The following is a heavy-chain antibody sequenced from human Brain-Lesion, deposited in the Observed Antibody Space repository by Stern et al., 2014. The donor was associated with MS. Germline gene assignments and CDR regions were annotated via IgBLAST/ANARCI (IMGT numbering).Heavy chain of an antibody. CDR2: SDHGGTT. CDR3: ARFPASRPHVFDS. CDR1: GGSISSSNW. J-gene: IGHJ4*02. V-gene: IGHV4-4*02. D-gene: IGHD6-13*01. Sequence: QVQLEESGPGLVKPSGTLSLTCAVSGGSISSSNWWNWVRQSPGKGLEWIGKSDHGGTTFSTPPHKFGVPLSVEKPKTRFPLTLRSVTAADTAVYFCARFPASRPHVFDSWGQGTLVTVSS.